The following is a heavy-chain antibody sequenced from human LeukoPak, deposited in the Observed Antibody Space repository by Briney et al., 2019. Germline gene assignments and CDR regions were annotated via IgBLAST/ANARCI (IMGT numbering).Heavy chain of an antibody. V-gene: IGHV4-39*07. CDR3: ARVHMTTVVTVIDY. D-gene: IGHD4-23*01. J-gene: IGHJ4*02. CDR2: IYYSGST. Sequence: SETLSLTCTVSGGSISSSSYYWGWIRQPPGKGLEWIGSIYYSGSTYHNPSLKSRVTISVDTSKNQFSLKLSSVTAADTAVYYCARVHMTTVVTVIDYWGQGTLVTVSS. CDR1: GGSISSSSYY.